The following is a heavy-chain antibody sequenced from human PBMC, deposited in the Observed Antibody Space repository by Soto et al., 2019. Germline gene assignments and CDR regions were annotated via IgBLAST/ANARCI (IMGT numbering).Heavy chain of an antibody. Sequence: LTCAVSGGYSSSGGYSWSWIRQPPGKGLEWVAVVSHDGRNTHYADSVKGRFTISRDSSKNTVSLEMTSLRAEDTAVYYCAKGGRQWLVTSDFNYWGQGALVTVSS. V-gene: IGHV3-30*18. CDR1: GGYSSSGGYS. CDR2: VSHDGRNT. D-gene: IGHD6-19*01. CDR3: AKGGRQWLVTSDFNY. J-gene: IGHJ4*02.